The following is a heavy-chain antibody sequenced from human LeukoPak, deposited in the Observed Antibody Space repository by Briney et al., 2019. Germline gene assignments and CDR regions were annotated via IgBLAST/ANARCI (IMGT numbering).Heavy chain of an antibody. CDR2: INHSGSI. V-gene: IGHV4-34*01. Sequence: SETLSLTCTVSGDSISSYYWSWIRQPPGKGLEWIGEINHSGSINYNPSLKSRVTISVDTSKNQFSLKLSSVTAADTAVYYCARAEEQLVRYGYWGQGTLVTVSS. J-gene: IGHJ4*02. CDR1: GDSISSYY. D-gene: IGHD6-6*01. CDR3: ARAEEQLVRYGY.